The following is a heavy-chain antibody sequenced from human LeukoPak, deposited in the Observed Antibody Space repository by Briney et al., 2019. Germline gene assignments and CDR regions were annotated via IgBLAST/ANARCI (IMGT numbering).Heavy chain of an antibody. Sequence: ASVKVSCKASGYTFTSYGISWVRQAPGQGLEWMGWISAYNGNTNYAQKLQGRVTMTTDTSTSTAYMELRSLRPDDTAVYYCARDYYGSGSHKKTYYMDVWGKGTTVTISS. V-gene: IGHV1-18*01. CDR3: ARDYYGSGSHKKTYYMDV. CDR1: GYTFTSYG. J-gene: IGHJ6*03. CDR2: ISAYNGNT. D-gene: IGHD3-10*01.